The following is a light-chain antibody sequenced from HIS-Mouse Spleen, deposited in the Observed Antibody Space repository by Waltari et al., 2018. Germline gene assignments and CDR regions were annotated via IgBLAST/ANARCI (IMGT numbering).Light chain of an antibody. CDR2: RIN. Sequence: QSVLTQPPSASGTPGQRVPIPCSGSSPNIGRHSGTLYPQPPGPAPTPPLHRHTQPPPGTAPKLLIYRINQRPSGVPDRFSGSKSGTSASLAISGLRSEDEADYYCAAWDDSLSGHVVFGGGTKLTVL. J-gene: IGLJ2*01. CDR3: AAWDDSLSGHVV. CDR1: SPNIGRHS. V-gene: IGLV1-47*01.